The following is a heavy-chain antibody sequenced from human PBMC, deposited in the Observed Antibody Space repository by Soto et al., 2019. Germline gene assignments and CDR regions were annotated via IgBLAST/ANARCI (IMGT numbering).Heavy chain of an antibody. D-gene: IGHD3-3*01. Sequence: QVQLQESGPGLVKPSQNLSLTCTVSGGSISSGDYYWSWIRQPPGKGLEWIGYIYYSGSTYYNPSLKSRVTISVDTSKNQFSLKLSSVTAADTAVYYCDRATIFGVVIFDYWGQGTLVTVSS. V-gene: IGHV4-30-4*01. CDR2: IYYSGST. CDR1: GGSISSGDYY. J-gene: IGHJ4*02. CDR3: DRATIFGVVIFDY.